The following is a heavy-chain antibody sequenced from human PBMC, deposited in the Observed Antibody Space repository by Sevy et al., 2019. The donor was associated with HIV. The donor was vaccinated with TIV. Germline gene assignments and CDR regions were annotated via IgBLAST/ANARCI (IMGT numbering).Heavy chain of an antibody. CDR2: IYYSGST. D-gene: IGHD5-12*01. J-gene: IGHJ4*02. V-gene: IGHV4-59*01. CDR3: ARGVVATIGFDY. CDR1: GGSISSYY. Sequence: TLSLTCTVSGGSISSYYWSWIRQPPGKGLEWIGYIYYSGSTNYNPSLKSRVTISVDTSKNQFSLKLSSVTAADTAVYYCARGVVATIGFDYWGQGTLVTVSS.